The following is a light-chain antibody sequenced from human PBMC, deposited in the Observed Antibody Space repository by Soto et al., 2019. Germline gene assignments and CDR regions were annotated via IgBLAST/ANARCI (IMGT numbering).Light chain of an antibody. V-gene: IGKV3-11*01. Sequence: EILMTQSPATLSLSPGESSPLSCRASQSVGSYLAWYQQKPGQAPRLLIFDASNRATGIPARFSGSGSGTDFTLTISSLEPEDFAVYYCQHRSIWPVSFGQGTRLEIK. CDR1: QSVGSY. J-gene: IGKJ5*01. CDR2: DAS. CDR3: QHRSIWPVS.